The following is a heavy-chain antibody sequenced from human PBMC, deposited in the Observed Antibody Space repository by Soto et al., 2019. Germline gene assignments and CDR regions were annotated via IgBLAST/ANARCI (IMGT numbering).Heavy chain of an antibody. CDR3: AREWIPYYYDSSGYYRHFDS. CDR2: ISAYNGNT. CDR1: GYTFTNYG. J-gene: IGHJ4*02. Sequence: ASVKVSCKASGYTFTNYGISWVRQAPGQGLEWMGWISAYNGNTNYAQKLQGRVTMTTDTSTSTAYMELRSLRSDDTAVYYCAREWIPYYYDSSGYYRHFDSWGEGTLVTVSS. V-gene: IGHV1-18*01. D-gene: IGHD3-22*01.